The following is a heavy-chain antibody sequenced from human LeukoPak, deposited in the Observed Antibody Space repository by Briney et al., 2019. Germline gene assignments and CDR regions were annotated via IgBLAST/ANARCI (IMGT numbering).Heavy chain of an antibody. D-gene: IGHD3-16*01. CDR1: GFTFSSYA. CDR2: ISGSGSST. V-gene: IGHV3-23*01. J-gene: IGHJ4*02. Sequence: GGSLRLSCAASGFTFSSYAMSWVRQAPGKGLEWVSSISGSGSSTYYADSVKGRFTISRDNSKNTLFLQMNSLKADDTAVYYCEKGGGGVLASWGQGTLVTVSS. CDR3: EKGGGGVLAS.